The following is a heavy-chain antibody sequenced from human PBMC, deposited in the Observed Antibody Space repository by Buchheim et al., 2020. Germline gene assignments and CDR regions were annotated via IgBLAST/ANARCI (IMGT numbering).Heavy chain of an antibody. CDR3: DNQKWWPNGMDV. D-gene: IGHD2-15*01. J-gene: IGHJ6*02. CDR2: ISYDGSIK. V-gene: IGHV3-30*03. CDR1: GFTFSSSG. Sequence: QVQLVESGGGVVQPGRSLRLSCAASGFTFSSSGMNWVRQAPGKGLEWVAAISYDGSIKDYADSVKGRFTISRDNSKNTLYLHRNSVRGEETAVYHCDNQKWWPNGMDVWGRETT.